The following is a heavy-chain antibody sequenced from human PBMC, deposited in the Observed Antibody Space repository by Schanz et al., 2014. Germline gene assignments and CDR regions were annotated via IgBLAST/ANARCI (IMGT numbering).Heavy chain of an antibody. V-gene: IGHV3-48*03. Sequence: VQLVESGGGVVQPGRSLRLSCAASGFTFSSYALLWVRQAPGKGLEWISYITYNGGTIYYADSVEGRFTISRDNAKRSLFLQMNSLRVEDTAVYFCVSQTGSPNYWGQGTLVTVSS. CDR2: ITYNGGTI. CDR3: VSQTGSPNY. CDR1: GFTFSSYA. D-gene: IGHD6-13*01. J-gene: IGHJ4*02.